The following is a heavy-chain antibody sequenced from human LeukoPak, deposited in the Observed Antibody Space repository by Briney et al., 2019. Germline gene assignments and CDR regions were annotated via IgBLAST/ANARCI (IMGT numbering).Heavy chain of an antibody. V-gene: IGHV1-2*02. J-gene: IGHJ4*02. CDR3: ARGLRFLEWLLSSLYYFDY. CDR1: GYTFTGYY. CDR2: INPKSGGT. Sequence: GPSVKVSCKASGYTFTGYYMHWVRQAPGQGLEWMGWINPKSGGTNYAQKFQGRVTMTRDTAISTAYMELSRLRSDDTAVYYCARGLRFLEWLLSSLYYFDYWGQGTLVTVSS. D-gene: IGHD3-3*01.